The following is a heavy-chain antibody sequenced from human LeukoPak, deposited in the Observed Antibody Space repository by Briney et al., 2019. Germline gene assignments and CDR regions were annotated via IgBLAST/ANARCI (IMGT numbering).Heavy chain of an antibody. J-gene: IGHJ4*02. Sequence: GGSLRLSCAASGFTFSSYSMNWVRQAPGKGLEWVSAISGSGGSTYYADSVKGRFTISRDNSKNTLYLQMNSLRAEDTAVYYCACSLFGELPSLGYWGQGTLVTVSS. V-gene: IGHV3-23*01. CDR2: ISGSGGST. CDR1: GFTFSSYS. CDR3: ACSLFGELPSLGY. D-gene: IGHD3-10*02.